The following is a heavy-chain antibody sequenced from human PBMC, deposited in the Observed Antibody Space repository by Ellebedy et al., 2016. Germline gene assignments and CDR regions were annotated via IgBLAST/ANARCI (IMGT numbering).Heavy chain of an antibody. D-gene: IGHD6-13*01. CDR3: AREVERWSIAAAGSFDY. Sequence: SETLSLTCTVSGGSISSGGYYWSWIRQHPGKGLEWIGYIYYSGSTYYNPSLKSRVTISVDTSKNQFSLKLSSVTAADTAVYYCAREVERWSIAAAGSFDYWGQGTLVTVSS. V-gene: IGHV4-31*03. CDR1: GGSISSGGYY. J-gene: IGHJ4*02. CDR2: IYYSGST.